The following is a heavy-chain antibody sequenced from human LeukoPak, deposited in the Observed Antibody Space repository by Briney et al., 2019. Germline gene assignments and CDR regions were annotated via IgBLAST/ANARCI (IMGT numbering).Heavy chain of an antibody. V-gene: IGHV1-46*01. J-gene: IGHJ2*01. CDR1: GYTFTSNY. CDR3: ARITMTTSAWYFDL. CDR2: IHPSGGST. Sequence: DSVKLSCKASGYTFTSNYIHWVRQAPGQGPEWMGIIHPSGGSTSYAQNFQGRVTMTKDTSTSTVYMELSSLRSEDTALYYCARITMTTSAWYFDLWGRGTLVTVSS. D-gene: IGHD3-22*01.